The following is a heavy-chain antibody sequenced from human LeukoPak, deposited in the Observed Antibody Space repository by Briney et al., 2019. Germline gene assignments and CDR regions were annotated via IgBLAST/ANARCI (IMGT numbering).Heavy chain of an antibody. V-gene: IGHV3-21*01. CDR3: ARETEPDFYYYGMDV. CDR1: GFTFSSYS. J-gene: IGHJ6*02. CDR2: ISSSSSYI. Sequence: GRSLRPSCAASGFTFSSYSMNWVRQAPGKGLEWVSSISSSSSYIYYADSVKGRFTISRDNAKNSLYLQMNSLRAEDTAVYYCARETEPDFYYYGMDVWGQGTTVTVSS. D-gene: IGHD1-14*01.